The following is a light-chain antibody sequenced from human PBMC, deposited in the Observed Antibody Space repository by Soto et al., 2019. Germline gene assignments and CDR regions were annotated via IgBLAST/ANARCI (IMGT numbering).Light chain of an antibody. J-gene: IGKJ1*01. CDR2: AAS. CDR1: EDISNY. Sequence: DIPLTQSPSFLSAVVGDRVTITCRASEDISNYVAWYQQKPGNAPRLLIYAASVLHSGVPSRFRGSGSGTDFTLTVSSLQPEDFATYYCQQVKTYPRTFGQGTKVDIK. CDR3: QQVKTYPRT. V-gene: IGKV1-9*01.